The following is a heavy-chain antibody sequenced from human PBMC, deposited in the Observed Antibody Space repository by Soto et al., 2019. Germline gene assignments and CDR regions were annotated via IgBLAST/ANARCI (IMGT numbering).Heavy chain of an antibody. D-gene: IGHD6-13*01. CDR1: GFTFNSRG. Sequence: GGSLILYCAASGFTFNSRGMHWLRQGPGKELVWVSRISSDGTVTNYVDSVKGRFTSSRDNAKNTLYLQMNSLRVDDTAIYYCASPAHSTPAGLEEPFDYWGPGTMVTVSS. CDR3: ASPAHSTPAGLEEPFDY. V-gene: IGHV3-74*01. J-gene: IGHJ4*02. CDR2: ISSDGTVT.